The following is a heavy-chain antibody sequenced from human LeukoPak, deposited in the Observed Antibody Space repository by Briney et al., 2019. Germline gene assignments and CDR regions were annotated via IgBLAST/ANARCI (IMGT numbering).Heavy chain of an antibody. CDR3: ARSQSYYDSSGHDAFDI. D-gene: IGHD3-22*01. V-gene: IGHV3-20*04. J-gene: IGHJ3*02. CDR2: INWNGDST. CDR1: GFTFSDYS. Sequence: GGSLRLSCAASGFTFSDYSMSWVRQAPGKGLEWVSGINWNGDSTDYADSVKGRFILSRDNAKNSLYLQMNSLRAEDTALYYCARSQSYYDSSGHDAFDIWGQGTMVTVSS.